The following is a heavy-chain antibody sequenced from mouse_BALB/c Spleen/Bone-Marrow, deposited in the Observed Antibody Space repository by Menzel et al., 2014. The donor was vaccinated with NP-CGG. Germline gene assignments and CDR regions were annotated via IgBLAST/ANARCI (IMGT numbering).Heavy chain of an antibody. CDR3: TRSPITTVVAETMDY. D-gene: IGHD1-1*01. V-gene: IGHV1S22*01. Sequence: LQQSGSELVRPGASVKLSCKASGYTFTSYWMHWVKQRPGQGLEWIGNIYPGSGSTNYDEKFKNKATLTVDTSSSTAYMQLSGLTSEDSAVYYCTRSPITTVVAETMDYWGQGTSVTVSS. CDR1: GYTFTSYW. J-gene: IGHJ4*01. CDR2: IYPGSGST.